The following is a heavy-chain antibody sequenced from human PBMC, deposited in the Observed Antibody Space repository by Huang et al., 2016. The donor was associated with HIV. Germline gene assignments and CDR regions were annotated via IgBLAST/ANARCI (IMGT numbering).Heavy chain of an antibody. D-gene: IGHD6-6*01. Sequence: VQLVQSGAEVKKPGESLKISCKGSGYSFSSYWIAWVRQMPGKGLAWMGIIFPDDSDTTYSPSFEVQVTISADKSIGTAYLQWSSLKASDTAMYYCARRFSSSSGYFDYWGQGSLVTVSS. V-gene: IGHV5-51*01. CDR2: IFPDDSDT. J-gene: IGHJ4*02. CDR1: GYSFSSYW. CDR3: ARRFSSSSGYFDY.